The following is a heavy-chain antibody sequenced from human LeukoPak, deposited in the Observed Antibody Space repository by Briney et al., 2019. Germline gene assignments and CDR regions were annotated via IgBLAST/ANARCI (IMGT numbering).Heavy chain of an antibody. CDR2: INPNSGGT. V-gene: IGHV1-2*02. J-gene: IGHJ4*02. CDR1: GYTFTGYY. D-gene: IGHD5-18*01. Sequence: GASVKVSCKAYGYTFTGYYMHWVRQDPGQGLEWMGWINPNSGGTNYAQKFQGRVTMTRDTSISTAYMELSRLRSDDTAVYYCARGPGVDTAMVTNYWGQGTLVTVSS. CDR3: ARGPGVDTAMVTNY.